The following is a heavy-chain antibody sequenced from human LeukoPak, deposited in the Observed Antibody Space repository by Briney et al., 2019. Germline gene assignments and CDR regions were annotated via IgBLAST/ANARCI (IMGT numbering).Heavy chain of an antibody. Sequence: SQTLSLTCSVSGDSITSGGYYWSWIRQPAGKGLEWIGRVYLSGYTNDNPSLKSRVTISADTSKNQFFLKLSSVTAADTAVYYCARFRRVGAGAYWGQGTLVTVSS. CDR1: GDSITSGGYY. D-gene: IGHD3-16*01. CDR3: ARFRRVGAGAY. CDR2: VYLSGYT. J-gene: IGHJ4*02. V-gene: IGHV4-61*02.